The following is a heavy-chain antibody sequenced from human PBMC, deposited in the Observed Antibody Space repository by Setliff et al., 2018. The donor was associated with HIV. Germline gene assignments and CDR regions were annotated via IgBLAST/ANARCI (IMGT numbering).Heavy chain of an antibody. J-gene: IGHJ4*02. CDR2: IIPMYGVT. D-gene: IGHD6-19*01. CDR1: GGTFSSYV. CDR3: AARGAGSFDY. V-gene: IGHV1-69*05. Sequence: SVKVSCKASGGTFSSYVISWVRQAPGQGPEWMGGIIPMYGVTNYAQKFQGRVTITTDESTSTAYMELRSLRSDDTAVYYCAARGAGSFDYWGQGTLVTVPQ.